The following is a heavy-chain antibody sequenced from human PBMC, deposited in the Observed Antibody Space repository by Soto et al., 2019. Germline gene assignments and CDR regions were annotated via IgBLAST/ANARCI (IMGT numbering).Heavy chain of an antibody. CDR1: GFTFSSYA. CDR2: ISYDGSNK. Sequence: GGSLRLSCGASGFTFSSYAMHWVRQAPGKGLEWVAVISYDGSNKYYADSVKGRFTISRDNSKNTLYLQMNSLRAEDTAVYYCARDGELELPFYLDYWGQGTLVTVSS. J-gene: IGHJ4*02. CDR3: ARDGELELPFYLDY. V-gene: IGHV3-30-3*01. D-gene: IGHD1-7*01.